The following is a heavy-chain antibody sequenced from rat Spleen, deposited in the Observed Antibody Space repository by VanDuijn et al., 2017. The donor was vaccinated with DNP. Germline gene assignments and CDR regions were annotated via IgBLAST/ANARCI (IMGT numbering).Heavy chain of an antibody. CDR3: ATLTTEGIVRIPWFAY. D-gene: IGHD1-11*01. Sequence: EVQLVETGGGLVQPGRSLKLSCVASGFTFSTYWMTWIRQVPGKGLEWVASITNSVGTTYYPDSVRGRFTISRANAKNTLYLQMNSLRSEDTATYYCATLTTEGIVRIPWFAYWGQGTLVTVSS. CDR1: GFTFSTYW. CDR2: ITNSVGTT. J-gene: IGHJ3*01. V-gene: IGHV5-31*01.